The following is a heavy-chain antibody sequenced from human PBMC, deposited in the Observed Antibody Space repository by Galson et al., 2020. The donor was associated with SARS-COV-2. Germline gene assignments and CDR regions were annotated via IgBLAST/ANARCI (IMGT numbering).Heavy chain of an antibody. Sequence: GGSLRLSCAASGFTVSSNSMTWVRQAPGKGLEWVSVFHSGGSTYYADSVRGRFTISRDDSNNTVSLQMNSLRADDTAVYYCARGSGGSYYYYHMDVWGKGTTVTISS. D-gene: IGHD1-26*01. CDR2: FHSGGST. CDR1: GFTVSSNS. CDR3: ARGSGGSYYYYHMDV. V-gene: IGHV3-53*01. J-gene: IGHJ6*03.